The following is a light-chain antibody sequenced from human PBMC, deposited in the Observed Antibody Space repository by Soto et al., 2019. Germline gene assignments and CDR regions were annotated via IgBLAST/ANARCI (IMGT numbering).Light chain of an antibody. CDR2: AAS. CDR3: QQYYSYPPWT. Sequence: DIQLTQSPSLLSASVGDRVTITCRASQGISSFLAWYQQQPGKAPKLLIYAASTLQSGVPSRYTGSGSGTEFTLTISCLQSEDFATYYCQQYYSYPPWTFGQGTMVDIK. V-gene: IGKV1-9*01. J-gene: IGKJ1*01. CDR1: QGISSF.